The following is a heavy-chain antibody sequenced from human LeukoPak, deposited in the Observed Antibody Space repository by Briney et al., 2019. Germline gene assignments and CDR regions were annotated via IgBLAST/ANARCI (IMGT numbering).Heavy chain of an antibody. CDR2: IKQDGSEI. J-gene: IGHJ4*02. CDR3: ARLEAPAQVFRY. Sequence: GGSLRLSCAASGFRFNNYWMSWVRQAPGKGLEWVASIKQDGSEIYYVDSVKGRFSISRDNAKNSLYLQMYSLRAEDTAVYYCARLEAPAQVFRYWGQGTLVTVSS. D-gene: IGHD3-10*01. V-gene: IGHV3-7*01. CDR1: GFRFNNYW.